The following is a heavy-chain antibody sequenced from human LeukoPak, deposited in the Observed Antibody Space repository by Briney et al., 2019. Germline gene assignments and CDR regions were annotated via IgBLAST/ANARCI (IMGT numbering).Heavy chain of an antibody. J-gene: IGHJ4*02. CDR1: GYSISSNYY. CDR3: ARDTARGGYGDDYFDS. CDR2: IHHNGKN. D-gene: IGHD4-17*01. Sequence: SDTLSLTCTVSGYSISSNYYWGWIRQPPGKGLEWIGSIHHNGKNYYNPSLKSRVTISIDTSKNQFSLKASSVTAAETALYYCARDTARGGYGDDYFDSWGQGTLVTVSS. V-gene: IGHV4-38-2*02.